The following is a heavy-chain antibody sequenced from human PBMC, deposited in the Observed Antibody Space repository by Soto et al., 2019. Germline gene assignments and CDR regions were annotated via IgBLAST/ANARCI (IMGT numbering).Heavy chain of an antibody. V-gene: IGHV3-23*01. CDR3: AKDPYGDPRAFDY. CDR2: ISSSGGST. D-gene: IGHD4-17*01. CDR1: GFTFNNYA. J-gene: IGHJ4*02. Sequence: GGSLRLSCAASGFTFNNYAMNWVRQAPGKGLEWVSGISSSGGSTYYADSVKGRFTISRDNSKNTLYLQMNSLRAEDTAVYYCAKDPYGDPRAFDYWGQGTLVTVSS.